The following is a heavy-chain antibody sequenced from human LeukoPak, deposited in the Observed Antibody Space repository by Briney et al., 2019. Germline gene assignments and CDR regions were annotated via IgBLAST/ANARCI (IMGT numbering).Heavy chain of an antibody. J-gene: IGHJ6*03. D-gene: IGHD3-10*01. CDR1: GGSFSGYY. CDR2: INHSGST. CDR3: XRGSRXSGSYYNVRYYYYMDV. Sequence: SETLSLTCAVYGGSFSGYYWSWIRQPPGKGLEWIGEINHSGSTNYNPSLKSRVTISVDTSKNQFSLKLSSVTAADTAVYYCXRGSRXSGSYYNVRYYYYMDVWGKGTTVTVSS. V-gene: IGHV4-34*01.